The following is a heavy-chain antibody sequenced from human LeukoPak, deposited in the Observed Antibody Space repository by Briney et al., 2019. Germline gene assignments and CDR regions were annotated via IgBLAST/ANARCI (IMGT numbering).Heavy chain of an antibody. CDR2: IYTSGST. CDR3: ARGRGSCSSTSCYIWFDP. CDR1: GGSISSGSYY. Sequence: SQTLSLTCTVSGGSISSGSYYWSWIRQPAGKGLEWIGRIYTSGSTNYNPSLKSRVTISVDTSKSQFSLKLSSVTAADTAVYYCARGRGSCSSTSCYIWFDPWGQGTLVTVSS. D-gene: IGHD2-2*02. V-gene: IGHV4-61*02. J-gene: IGHJ5*02.